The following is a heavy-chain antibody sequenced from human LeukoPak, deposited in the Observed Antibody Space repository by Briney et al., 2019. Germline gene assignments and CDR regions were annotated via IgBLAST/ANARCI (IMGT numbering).Heavy chain of an antibody. D-gene: IGHD3-16*01. V-gene: IGHV3-64D*06. J-gene: IGHJ4*02. CDR3: VKDQVTSMINKDFDH. Sequence: GESLKISCSASGFTFIHYAMNWVRQAPGKGPEYVSSISVDGGRTYYADSVEGRFTISRDNSNNTVFLQMTGLRTEDSAVYYCVKDQVTSMINKDFDHWGRGTLVTVSS. CDR1: GFTFIHYA. CDR2: ISVDGGRT.